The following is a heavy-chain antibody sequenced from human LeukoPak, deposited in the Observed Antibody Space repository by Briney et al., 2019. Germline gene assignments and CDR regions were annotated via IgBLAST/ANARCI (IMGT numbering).Heavy chain of an antibody. V-gene: IGHV3-21*01. J-gene: IGHJ3*02. CDR2: ISSSSTYI. D-gene: IGHD1-1*01. CDR3: ARDHEQVVQLDAFDI. CDR1: GFTFSTYS. Sequence: GGSLGLSCAASGFTFSTYSMNWVRQAPGKGLEWVSSISSSSTYIHYAGSVKGRFTISRDDAKNSLYLQMNSLRAEDTAVYYCARDHEQVVQLDAFDIWGRGTMVTVSS.